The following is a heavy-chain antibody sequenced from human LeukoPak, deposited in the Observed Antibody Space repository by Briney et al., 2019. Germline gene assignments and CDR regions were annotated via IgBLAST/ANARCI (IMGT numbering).Heavy chain of an antibody. J-gene: IGHJ4*02. CDR3: AKRGVVIRVILVGFHKEAYYFDS. CDR2: ISDTGGRT. Sequence: GGSLRLSCAASGFTFSSYAMSWVRQAPGKGLEWVAGISDTGGRTNYADSVKGRFTISRDNPKNTLYLQMNGLRAEDTAVYFCAKRGVVIRVILVGFHKEAYYFDSWGQGALVTVSS. D-gene: IGHD3-22*01. V-gene: IGHV3-23*01. CDR1: GFTFSSYA.